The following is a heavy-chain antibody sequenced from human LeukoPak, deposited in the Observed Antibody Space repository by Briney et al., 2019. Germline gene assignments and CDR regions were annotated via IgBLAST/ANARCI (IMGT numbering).Heavy chain of an antibody. CDR3: TRGETGIDY. CDR1: GFIFDDFG. CDR2: INWNGDIT. Sequence: GGSLRLPCAASGFIFDDFGMTWVRQAPGKGLEWVSSINWNGDITPYADSVKGRFTISRDNAKNALYLQMNSLRPEDTALYFCTRGETGIDYWGQGTLVTVSS. D-gene: IGHD1-1*01. V-gene: IGHV3-20*04. J-gene: IGHJ4*02.